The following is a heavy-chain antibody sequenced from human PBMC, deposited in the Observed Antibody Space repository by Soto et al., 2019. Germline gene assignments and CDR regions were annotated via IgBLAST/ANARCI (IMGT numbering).Heavy chain of an antibody. CDR1: GGTFSSYA. CDR2: IIPIFGTA. J-gene: IGHJ6*02. D-gene: IGHD2-15*01. V-gene: IGHV1-69*06. Sequence: GASVKVSCKASGGTFSSYAISWVRQAPGQGLEWMGGIIPIFGTANYAQKFQGRVTITADKSTSTAYMELSSLRSEDTAVYYCARGGQYCRGGSCYSYSRHYYGMDVWGQGTTVTVSS. CDR3: ARGGQYCRGGSCYSYSRHYYGMDV.